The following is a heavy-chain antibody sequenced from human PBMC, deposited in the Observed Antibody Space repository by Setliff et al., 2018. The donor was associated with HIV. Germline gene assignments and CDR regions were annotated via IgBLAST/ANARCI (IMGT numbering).Heavy chain of an antibody. CDR1: GFTFDDYA. D-gene: IGHD3-3*01. Sequence: PGGSLRLSCAASGFTFDDYAMNWVRQPPGKGLEWISGINWDGSAVGYADSVKGRFTMSRDNAKNSLYLQMNSLRADDTAVYYCARDRASMRDTIFGGAQYYYYMDVWGKGTTVTVSS. J-gene: IGHJ6*03. CDR2: INWDGSAV. V-gene: IGHV3-20*04. CDR3: ARDRASMRDTIFGGAQYYYYMDV.